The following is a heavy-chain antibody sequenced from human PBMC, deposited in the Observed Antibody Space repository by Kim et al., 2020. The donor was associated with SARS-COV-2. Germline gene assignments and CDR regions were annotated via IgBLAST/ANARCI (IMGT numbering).Heavy chain of an antibody. CDR1: GFTFGDYA. J-gene: IGHJ4*02. CDR2: IRSKAYGGTT. D-gene: IGHD3-22*01. V-gene: IGHV3-49*03. Sequence: GGSLRLSCTASGFTFGDYAMSWFRQAPGKGLEWVGFIRSKAYGGTTEYAASVKGRFTISRDDSKSIAYLQMNSLKTEDTAVYYCTRDRIGGITMIAESWGYWGQGTLVTVSS. CDR3: TRDRIGGITMIAESWGY.